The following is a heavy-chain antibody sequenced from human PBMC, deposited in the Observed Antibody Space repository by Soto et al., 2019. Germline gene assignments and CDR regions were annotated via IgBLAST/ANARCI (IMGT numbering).Heavy chain of an antibody. CDR3: ARDQPFSGYDFWSGYYYYYYYGMDV. CDR1: GGSSSSGDYY. V-gene: IGHV4-30-4*01. J-gene: IGHJ6*02. Sequence: SETLSLTCTVSGGSSSSGDYYWSWIRQPPGKGLEWIGYIYYSGSTYYNPSLKSRVTISVDTSKNQFSLKLSSVTAADTAVYYCARDQPFSGYDFWSGYYYYYYYGMDVWGQGTTVTVSS. CDR2: IYYSGST. D-gene: IGHD3-3*01.